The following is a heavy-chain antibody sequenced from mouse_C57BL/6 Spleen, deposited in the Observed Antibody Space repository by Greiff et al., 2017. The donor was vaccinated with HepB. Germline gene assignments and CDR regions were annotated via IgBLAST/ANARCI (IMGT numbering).Heavy chain of an antibody. CDR3: ARGAMVTTEGYYYAMDY. V-gene: IGHV1-80*01. J-gene: IGHJ4*01. D-gene: IGHD2-2*01. Sequence: VQLQQSGAELVKPGASVKISCKASGYAFSSYWMNWVKQRPGKGLEWIGQIYPGDGDTNYNGKFKGKAPLTADKSSSTAYMQLSSLTSEDSAVYFCARGAMVTTEGYYYAMDYWGQGTSVTVSS. CDR2: IYPGDGDT. CDR1: GYAFSSYW.